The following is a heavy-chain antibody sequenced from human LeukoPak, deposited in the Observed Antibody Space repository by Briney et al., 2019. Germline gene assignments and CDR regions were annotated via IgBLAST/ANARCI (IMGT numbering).Heavy chain of an antibody. CDR3: ARQWLFDY. D-gene: IGHD6-19*01. CDR1: GYGFSTYW. CDR2: INPVDSDT. V-gene: IGHV5-51*01. J-gene: IGHJ4*02. Sequence: GESLKISCKASGYGFSTYWIAWVRQMPGKGLEWIGIINPVDSDTRYSPSSQGQVTISADKSISTAYLQWSSLKASDTAIYYCARQWLFDYWGQGTPVTVSS.